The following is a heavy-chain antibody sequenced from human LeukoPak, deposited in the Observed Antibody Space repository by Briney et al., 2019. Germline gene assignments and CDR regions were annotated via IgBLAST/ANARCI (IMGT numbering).Heavy chain of an antibody. CDR2: IKSKTDGGTT. V-gene: IGHV3-15*01. D-gene: IGHD3-22*01. J-gene: IGHJ4*02. CDR3: TTVLPYDTMIVDIDY. Sequence: GGSLRLSCAASGFTFSSYAMHWVRQAPGKGLEWVGRIKSKTDGGTTDYAAPVKGRFTISRDDSKNTLYLQMNSLKTEDTAVYYCTTVLPYDTMIVDIDYWGQGTLVTVSS. CDR1: GFTFSSYA.